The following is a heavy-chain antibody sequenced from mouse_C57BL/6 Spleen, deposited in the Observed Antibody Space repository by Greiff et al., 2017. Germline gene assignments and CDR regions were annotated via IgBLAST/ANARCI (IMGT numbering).Heavy chain of an antibody. CDR1: GYAFSSYW. J-gene: IGHJ2*01. CDR3: ARSDVEYYFDY. V-gene: IGHV1-80*01. Sequence: VQLQQSGAELVKPGASVKISCKASGYAFSSYWMNWVKQRPGKGLEWIGQIYPGDGDTNYNGKFKGKATLTADKSSSTAYMQLSSLTSEDSAVYFCARSDVEYYFDYWGQGTTLTVSS. CDR2: IYPGDGDT.